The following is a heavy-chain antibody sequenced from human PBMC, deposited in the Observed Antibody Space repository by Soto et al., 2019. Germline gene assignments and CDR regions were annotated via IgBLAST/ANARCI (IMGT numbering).Heavy chain of an antibody. D-gene: IGHD3-10*01. CDR1: GGSISSSSYY. Sequence: SETLSLTCTVSGGSISSSSYYWGWIRQPPGKGLEWIGSIYYSGSTYYNPSLKSRVTISVDTSKNQFSLKLSSVTAADTAVYYCARHELITMLSRDWFDPWGQGTLVTVSS. CDR2: IYYSGST. CDR3: ARHELITMLSRDWFDP. J-gene: IGHJ5*02. V-gene: IGHV4-39*01.